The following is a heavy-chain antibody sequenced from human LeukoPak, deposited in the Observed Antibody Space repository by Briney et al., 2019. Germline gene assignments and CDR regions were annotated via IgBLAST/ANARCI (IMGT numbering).Heavy chain of an antibody. V-gene: IGHV1-69*13. J-gene: IGHJ6*04. D-gene: IGHD2-2*01. CDR1: GGTFSSYA. CDR3: ARPEYGIAVVPAAKGNYYYYGMDV. CDR2: IIPIFGTA. Sequence: SVKVSCKASGGTFSSYAISWVRQAPGQGLEWMGGIIPIFGTANYAQKFQGRVTITADESTSTAYMELSSLRSEDTAVYYCARPEYGIAVVPAAKGNYYYYGMDVWGKGTTVTVSS.